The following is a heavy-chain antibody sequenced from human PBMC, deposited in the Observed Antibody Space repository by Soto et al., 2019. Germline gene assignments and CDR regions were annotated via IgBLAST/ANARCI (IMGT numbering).Heavy chain of an antibody. Sequence: EVQLVESGGGLVRPGGSLRLSCAASGFTFSYYWMHWVRQAPGKGLVWVSRIHSDGSSTTYADFVKGRLIISRDNARNTVDLQMNSVRVEDTAVYYCARGDRGAFDLWGQGTVVTVSS. V-gene: IGHV3-74*01. CDR1: GFTFSYYW. CDR3: ARGDRGAFDL. J-gene: IGHJ3*01. D-gene: IGHD1-26*01. CDR2: IHSDGSST.